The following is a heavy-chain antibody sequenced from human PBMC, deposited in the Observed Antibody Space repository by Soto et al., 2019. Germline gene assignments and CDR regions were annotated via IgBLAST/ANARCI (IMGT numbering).Heavy chain of an antibody. D-gene: IGHD3-22*01. Sequence: EVQLVESGGGLVQPGGSLRLSCEASGFIFSSYWMHWVRQAPGKGLVWVSRINIDGSRISYADSVKGRCTISRDDAKNTLYMEVNSLRAEDTAVYYCVRGDGDRYDGNGYLGRHWGQGTLGTVSS. V-gene: IGHV3-74*01. CDR1: GFIFSSYW. CDR3: VRGDGDRYDGNGYLGRH. J-gene: IGHJ4*02. CDR2: INIDGSRI.